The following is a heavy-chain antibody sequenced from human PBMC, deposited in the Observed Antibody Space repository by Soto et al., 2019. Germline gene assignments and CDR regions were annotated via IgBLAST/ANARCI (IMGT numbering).Heavy chain of an antibody. CDR1: AFSLSTSGVG. CDR2: IYWDDDK. D-gene: IGHD6-6*01. V-gene: IGHV2-5*02. CDR3: ARLVAAGITYYFDS. Sequence: QITLKESGPTLVKPTQTLTLTCTFSAFSLSTSGVGVGWIRQPPGKAVEWLTFIYWDDDKRYSPSLKSRLTITKDTSKNQVVLTMTTMDPVDTATYYCARLVAAGITYYFDSWGQGTLVTVSS. J-gene: IGHJ4*02.